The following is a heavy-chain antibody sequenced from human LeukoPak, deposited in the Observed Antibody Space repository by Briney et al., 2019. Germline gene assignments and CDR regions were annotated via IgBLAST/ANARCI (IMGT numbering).Heavy chain of an antibody. CDR2: FYHSGST. J-gene: IGHJ4*02. CDR1: DGSISSSSVY. V-gene: IGHV4-39*01. Sequence: SETLSLTCSVSDGSISSSSVYWGWIRQPPGKGLEWIVSFYHSGSTYYNPSLKSRVTISVATSKNQFSLKLTSVTAADTAVYYCTTGDKIDYWGQGTLVTVS. CDR3: TTGDKIDY. D-gene: IGHD1-14*01.